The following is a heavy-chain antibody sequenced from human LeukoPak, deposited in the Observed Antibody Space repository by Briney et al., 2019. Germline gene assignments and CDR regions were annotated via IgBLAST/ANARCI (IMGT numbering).Heavy chain of an antibody. V-gene: IGHV4-4*07. CDR1: GGSISSYY. CDR2: IYTSGST. D-gene: IGHD4-23*01. CDR3: ASRTKVVSFDY. J-gene: IGHJ4*02. Sequence: PSETLSLTCTVSGGSISSYYWSWIRQPAGKGLERIGRIYTSGSTNYNPSLKSRVTMSVDTSKNQFSLKLSSVTAADTAVYYCASRTKVVSFDYWGQGSLVTVSS.